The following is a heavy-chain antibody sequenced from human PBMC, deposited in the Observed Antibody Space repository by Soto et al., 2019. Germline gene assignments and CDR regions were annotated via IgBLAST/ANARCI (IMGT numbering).Heavy chain of an antibody. V-gene: IGHV3-23*01. CDR3: TRVGGFSKTDY. CDR1: GFTFSAYA. J-gene: IGHJ4*02. Sequence: GGSLRLSCAASGFTFSAYAMNWVRQAPGKGLQWVSSISGDDGRGSAGDTYYADSVRGRFTISRDDSKNTLFLQMGSLKTEDTAVYYCTRVGGFSKTDYWGQGTLVTVSS. CDR2: ISGDDGRGSAGDT. D-gene: IGHD2-2*01.